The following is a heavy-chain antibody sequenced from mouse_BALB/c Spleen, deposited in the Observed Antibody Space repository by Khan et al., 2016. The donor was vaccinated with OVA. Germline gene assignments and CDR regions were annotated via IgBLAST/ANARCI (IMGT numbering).Heavy chain of an antibody. V-gene: IGHV1-63*02. CDR3: ARPYYYGSTYVTMDA. CDR1: GYTFTKYW. D-gene: IGHD1-1*01. CDR2: IYPGNGNT. J-gene: IGHJ4*01. Sequence: VQLQESGAELVRPGTSVKMSCKAAGYTFTKYWIGWVKQRPGHGLEWIGDIYPGNGNTNYNEKFKGKATLTADTSSSTTYMHLNSLTSEDSAIYYCARPYYYGSTYVTMDAWGQGTSVTVSS.